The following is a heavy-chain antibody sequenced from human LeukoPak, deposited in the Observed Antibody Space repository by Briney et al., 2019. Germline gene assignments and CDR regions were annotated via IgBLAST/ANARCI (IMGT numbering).Heavy chain of an antibody. CDR1: GFPFSDYS. Sequence: GGSLRLSCTASGFPFSDYSMNWVRQAPGKGLEWISYIGISSGNTKYADSVRGRFTISADNAKNSLYLQMNSLRVEDTSVYYCARDHNYAFDNWGQGTLVSVSS. CDR2: IGISSGNT. CDR3: ARDHNYAFDN. D-gene: IGHD1-1*01. V-gene: IGHV3-48*04. J-gene: IGHJ4*02.